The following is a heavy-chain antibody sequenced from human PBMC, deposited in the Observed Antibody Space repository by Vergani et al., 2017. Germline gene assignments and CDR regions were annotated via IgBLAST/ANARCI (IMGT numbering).Heavy chain of an antibody. CDR2: IILIFGTA. J-gene: IGHJ4*02. CDR3: ARARQLTSTVTPYYFDY. D-gene: IGHD4-11*01. Sequence: QVQLVQSGAEVKKPGSSVKVSCKASGGTFRSYAISWVRQAPGKGLEGMGGIILIFGTANYDKKFQGRVTITADASTSTADMELSSLISEYTAVYYCARARQLTSTVTPYYFDYWGQGTLVTVSS. V-gene: IGHV1-69*01. CDR1: GGTFRSYA.